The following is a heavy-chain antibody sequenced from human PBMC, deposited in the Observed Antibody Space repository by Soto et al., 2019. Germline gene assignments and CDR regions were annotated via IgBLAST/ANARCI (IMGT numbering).Heavy chain of an antibody. Sequence: PGGSLRLSCAASGFTFSSYAMSWVRQAPGKELEWVSAISGSGGSTYYADSVKGRFTISRDNSKNSLYLQMNSLRAEDTALYHCARALGYCSSTSCYEDAFDIWGQGTMVTVSS. V-gene: IGHV3-23*01. CDR1: GFTFSSYA. CDR3: ARALGYCSSTSCYEDAFDI. CDR2: ISGSGGST. D-gene: IGHD2-2*01. J-gene: IGHJ3*02.